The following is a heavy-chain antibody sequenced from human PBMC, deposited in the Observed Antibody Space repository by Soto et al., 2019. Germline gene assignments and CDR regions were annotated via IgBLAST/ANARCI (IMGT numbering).Heavy chain of an antibody. CDR2: TYYRSRWYN. CDR3: AGTTPPQWYYMDV. V-gene: IGHV6-1*01. Sequence: SQTLSLTCAISGDSVSSNSAAWNWIRQSPSRGLEWLGRTYYRSRWYNDYAVSVKSRITVNPDTSKNQFSLHLNSVTPEDTAVYYWAGTTPPQWYYMDVWNKGTTVPVSS. D-gene: IGHD1-7*01. CDR1: GDSVSSNSAA. J-gene: IGHJ6*03.